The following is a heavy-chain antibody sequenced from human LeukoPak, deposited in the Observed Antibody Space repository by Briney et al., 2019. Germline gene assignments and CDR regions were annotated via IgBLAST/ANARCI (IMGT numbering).Heavy chain of an antibody. CDR2: INPSGGST. Sequence: RQAPGXXXXXXXXINPSGGSTSYAQKFQGRVTMTRDTSTSTVYMELSSLRSEDTAVYYCARDWTRGVAVAGTSGGADYWGQGTLVTVSS. CDR3: ARDWTRGVAVAGTSGGADY. V-gene: IGHV1-46*01. J-gene: IGHJ4*02. D-gene: IGHD6-19*01.